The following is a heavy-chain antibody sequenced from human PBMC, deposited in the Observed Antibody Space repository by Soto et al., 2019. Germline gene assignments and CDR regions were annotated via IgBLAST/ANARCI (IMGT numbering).Heavy chain of an antibody. Sequence: GSLRLSCAASGFTFDDYTMHWVRQAPGKGLEWVSLISWDGGSTYYADSVKGRFTISRDNSKNSLYLQMNSLRTEDTALYYCAKDDSSGYYYGYFQHWGQGTLVTVSS. V-gene: IGHV3-43*01. D-gene: IGHD3-22*01. CDR2: ISWDGGST. CDR1: GFTFDDYT. CDR3: AKDDSSGYYYGYFQH. J-gene: IGHJ1*01.